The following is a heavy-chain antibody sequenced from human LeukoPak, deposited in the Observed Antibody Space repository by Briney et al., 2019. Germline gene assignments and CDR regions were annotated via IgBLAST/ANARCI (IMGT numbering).Heavy chain of an antibody. D-gene: IGHD3-16*01. CDR2: ISGSIGST. CDR3: AKDVGGLSPYYFDY. CDR1: GFTVSSNY. V-gene: IGHV3-23*01. Sequence: GGSLRLSCAVSGFTVSSNYMSWVRQAPGKGLEWVSAISGSIGSTYYADSVKGRFTISRDNSRNTLYLQMNSLRAEDTAVYYCAKDVGGLSPYYFDYWGHGTLVTVSS. J-gene: IGHJ4*01.